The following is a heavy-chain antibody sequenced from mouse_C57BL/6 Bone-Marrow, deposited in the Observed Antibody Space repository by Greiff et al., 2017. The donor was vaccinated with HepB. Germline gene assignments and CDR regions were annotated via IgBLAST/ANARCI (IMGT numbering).Heavy chain of an antibody. V-gene: IGHV1-82*01. CDR1: GYAFSSSW. CDR2: IYPGDGDT. J-gene: IGHJ3*01. Sequence: VQLQQSGPELVKPGASVKISCKASGYAFSSSWMNWVKQRPGMGLEWIGRIYPGDGDTNYNGKFKGKATLTADKSSSTAYIQLISLTSEDAAVYFCARPHYYYGSAWFADWGQGTLVTVSA. D-gene: IGHD1-1*01. CDR3: ARPHYYYGSAWFAD.